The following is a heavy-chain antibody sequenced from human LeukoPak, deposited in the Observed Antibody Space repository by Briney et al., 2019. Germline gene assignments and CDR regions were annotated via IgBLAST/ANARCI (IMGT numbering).Heavy chain of an antibody. V-gene: IGHV4-61*02. CDR3: ARASHDYGDYSHFDY. CDR1: GGSISSGSYY. CDR2: IYTSGST. D-gene: IGHD4-17*01. J-gene: IGHJ4*02. Sequence: PSETLSLTCTVSGGSISSGSYYWSWIRQPAGKGLEWFGRIYTSGSTNYNPSLKTRVTISVDKSKNQFSLKLSSVTAADTAVYYCARASHDYGDYSHFDYWGQGTLVTVSS.